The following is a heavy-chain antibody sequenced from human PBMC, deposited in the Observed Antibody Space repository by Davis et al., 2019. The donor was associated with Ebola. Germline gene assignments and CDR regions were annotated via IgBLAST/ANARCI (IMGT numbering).Heavy chain of an antibody. CDR1: GFTFSSYA. Sequence: GESLKISCAASGFTFSSYAMSWVRQAPGKRLEWVSAISGSGGSTYYADSVKGRFTISRDNSKNTLYLQMNSLRAEDTAIYHCAKDKNYDFWSGYPHDAFDIWGQGTMVTVSS. V-gene: IGHV3-23*01. CDR2: ISGSGGST. D-gene: IGHD3-3*01. CDR3: AKDKNYDFWSGYPHDAFDI. J-gene: IGHJ3*02.